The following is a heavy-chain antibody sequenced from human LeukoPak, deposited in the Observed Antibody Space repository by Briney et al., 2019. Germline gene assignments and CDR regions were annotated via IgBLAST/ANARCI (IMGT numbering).Heavy chain of an antibody. Sequence: GGSLRLSCAASGFIFSDYWMSWVRQAPGKRPEWVADIRRDATETHYVDSVKGRFAISRDNAQNSLYLQMNSLGVDDTAVYYCAKGQELDDGVFDSWGQGTLVTVSS. D-gene: IGHD1-1*01. J-gene: IGHJ4*02. V-gene: IGHV3-7*02. CDR3: AKGQELDDGVFDS. CDR2: IRRDATET. CDR1: GFIFSDYW.